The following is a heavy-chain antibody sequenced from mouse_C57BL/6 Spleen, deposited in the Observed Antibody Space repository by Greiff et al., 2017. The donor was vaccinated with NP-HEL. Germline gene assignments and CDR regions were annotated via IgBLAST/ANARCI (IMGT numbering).Heavy chain of an antibody. V-gene: IGHV5-4*01. D-gene: IGHD4-1*01. Sequence: EVQLVESGGGLVKPGGSLKLSCASSRFTFSSYAMSWVRQTTEKRLEWVATISYGGSYTYYPDNVKGRFSISRENAKNKMYLQMSHLKSEDTAKYYCAKDRNWDGGDMEYWGQGASVTVCS. J-gene: IGHJ4*01. CDR1: RFTFSSYA. CDR3: AKDRNWDGGDMEY. CDR2: ISYGGSYT.